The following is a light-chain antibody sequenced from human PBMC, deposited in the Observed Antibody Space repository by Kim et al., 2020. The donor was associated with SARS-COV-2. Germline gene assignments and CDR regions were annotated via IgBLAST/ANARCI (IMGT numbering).Light chain of an antibody. CDR1: ISNIGAGYD. CDR2: GNN. CDR3: QSYDNSLSGYV. Sequence: QSVLTQPPSVSGAPGQRVTISCTGSISNIGAGYDVHWYQQLPATAPKLLIYGNNNRPSGVPDRFSGTKSDPSASLAITGLQAEDEADYYCQSYDNSLSGYVFGSGTKVTVL. V-gene: IGLV1-40*01. J-gene: IGLJ1*01.